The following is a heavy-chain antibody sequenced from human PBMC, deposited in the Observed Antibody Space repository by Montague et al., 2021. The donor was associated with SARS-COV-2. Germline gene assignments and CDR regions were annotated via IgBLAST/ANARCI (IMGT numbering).Heavy chain of an antibody. V-gene: IGHV3-48*04. CDR3: VRDPATGMDV. J-gene: IGHJ6*02. CDR2: ISATSRTI. CDR1: GFTFSVYG. Sequence: SLRLSCAASGFTFSVYGINWVRQAPGMGLEWFSYISATSRTIYYADSVKGRFTVSRDNAKNSLYLQMNSLRAEDTALYYCVRDPATGMDVWGLGTMVTVSS.